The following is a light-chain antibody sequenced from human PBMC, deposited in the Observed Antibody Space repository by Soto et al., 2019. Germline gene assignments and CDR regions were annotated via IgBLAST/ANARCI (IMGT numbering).Light chain of an antibody. CDR1: QSVSSSY. V-gene: IGKV3-20*01. CDR3: QQYGCSPPFT. J-gene: IGKJ4*01. CDR2: GAS. Sequence: EIVLTRSPGTLSLSPGERATLSCRASQSVSSSYLAWYQQKPGQAPRLLIYGASSRATGIPDRFSGSGSGTDFTLTISRLEPDDFAVYYCQQYGCSPPFTFGGGTKVEIK.